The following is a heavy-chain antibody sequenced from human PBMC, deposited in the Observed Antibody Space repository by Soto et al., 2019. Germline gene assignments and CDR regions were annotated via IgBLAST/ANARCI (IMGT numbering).Heavy chain of an antibody. CDR3: ARRRYCGYDCYHKHYYGMDV. CDR1: GDTFSSYT. Sequence: QVQLVQSGAEVKMPGSSVKVSCRASGDTFSSYTVNWLRQAPGRGLEWMGRIIPVLTTTDYAQKFRGRVTITADKSSNTAYMELTSLSSDDTAVYYCARRRYCGYDCYHKHYYGMDVWGQGTTVTVAS. J-gene: IGHJ6*02. V-gene: IGHV1-69*08. D-gene: IGHD2-21*02. CDR2: IIPVLTTT.